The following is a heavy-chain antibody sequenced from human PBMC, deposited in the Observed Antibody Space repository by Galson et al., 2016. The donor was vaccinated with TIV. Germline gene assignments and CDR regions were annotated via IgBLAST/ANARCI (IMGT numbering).Heavy chain of an antibody. CDR1: GNTFTNYY. CDR3: ATERPGAEVDGWGD. Sequence: SVKVSCKAYGNTFTNYYMNWIRQAPGQGLEWMGIINTKGDYSTYAQKFQGRVTMTRYTSTSTVSMELRNLRSEDTAVYYCATERPGAEVDGWGDWGQGTLVSVSS. D-gene: IGHD3-10*01. J-gene: IGHJ4*02. CDR2: INTKGDYS. V-gene: IGHV1-46*01.